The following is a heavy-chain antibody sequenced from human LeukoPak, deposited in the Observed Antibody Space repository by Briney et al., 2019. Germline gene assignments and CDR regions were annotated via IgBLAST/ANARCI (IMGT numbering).Heavy chain of an antibody. Sequence: GESLKISCKASGYTFSHYWIGWVRQMPGEGLEWMGIFHPADSDTRYSPSFQGQVTISADRSTNTAHLQWSSLKTSDNAIYYCARLNGGSYYFDFWGQGTLISVSS. V-gene: IGHV5-51*01. J-gene: IGHJ4*02. D-gene: IGHD1-26*01. CDR3: ARLNGGSYYFDF. CDR2: FHPADSDT. CDR1: GYTFSHYW.